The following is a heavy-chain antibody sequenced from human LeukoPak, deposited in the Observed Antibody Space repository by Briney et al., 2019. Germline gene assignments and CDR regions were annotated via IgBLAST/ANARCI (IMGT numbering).Heavy chain of an antibody. CDR1: GFSRSPRGGG. CDR3: AHFEYDGSGSGY. CDR2: IYWTDHN. J-gene: IGHJ4*02. Sequence: SGPTLSHPPTPLRLTCSFSGFSRSPRGGGGGWIRQAQVKALEWLALIYWTDHNRYSPSLKSRLTITNNTSNNQVVLTMTNMDPVDTATYYCAHFEYDGSGSGYWGQGTLVTVSS. D-gene: IGHD3-10*01. V-gene: IGHV2-5*01.